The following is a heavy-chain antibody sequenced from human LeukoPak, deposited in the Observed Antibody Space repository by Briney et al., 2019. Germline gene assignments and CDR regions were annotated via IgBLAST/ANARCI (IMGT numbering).Heavy chain of an antibody. Sequence: ASVKVSCKASGYTFTSYYMHWVRQAPGQGLEWMGWINPNSGGTNYAQKFQGRVTMTRDTSISTAYMELSRLRSDDTAVYYCASLRFLEWLLYGGGFDYWGQGTLVTVSS. D-gene: IGHD3-3*01. J-gene: IGHJ4*02. CDR2: INPNSGGT. V-gene: IGHV1-2*02. CDR3: ASLRFLEWLLYGGGFDY. CDR1: GYTFTSYY.